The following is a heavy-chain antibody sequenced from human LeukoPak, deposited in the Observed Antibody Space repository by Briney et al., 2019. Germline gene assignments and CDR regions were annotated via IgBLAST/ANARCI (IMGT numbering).Heavy chain of an antibody. D-gene: IGHD5-24*01. Sequence: PGGSLRLSCAASGFTFSSYAMHWVRQAPGKGLEWVAVISYDGSNKYYADSVKGRFTISRDNSKNTLYLQMNSLRAEDTAVYYCAKGRDGYIVFDCWGQGTLVTVSS. CDR1: GFTFSSYA. J-gene: IGHJ4*02. CDR2: ISYDGSNK. V-gene: IGHV3-30-3*01. CDR3: AKGRDGYIVFDC.